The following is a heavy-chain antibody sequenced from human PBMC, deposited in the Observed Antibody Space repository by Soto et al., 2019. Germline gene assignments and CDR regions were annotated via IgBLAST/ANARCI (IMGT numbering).Heavy chain of an antibody. CDR2: VFYSGSD. CDR1: GGSVSSGNHY. J-gene: IGHJ4*02. V-gene: IGHV4-61*01. CDR3: ARGRGYGYGIDY. Sequence: QVQLQESGPGLVKPSETLSLTCTVSGGSVSSGNHYWSWIRQPPGKGLEFIAYVFYSGSDNYNPSLKGRVTPSIDTSKNQFSLNLRSVTAADTAVYYCARGRGYGYGIDYWGQGTLVTVSS. D-gene: IGHD5-18*01.